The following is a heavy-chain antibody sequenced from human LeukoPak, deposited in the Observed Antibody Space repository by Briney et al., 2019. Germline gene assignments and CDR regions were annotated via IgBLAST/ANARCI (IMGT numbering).Heavy chain of an antibody. D-gene: IGHD4-23*01. CDR1: GYTFSNYG. CDR3: ARGNSRWSTPTSSYYYRMDV. Sequence: GASVKVSCKASGYTFSNYGISWVRQAPGQGLEWMGWISPYNGNTDYAQKLQGRVTMTTDTSTTTGYMELRSLRSDDTAVYYCARGNSRWSTPTSSYYYRMDVWGQGTTVAVSS. J-gene: IGHJ6*02. CDR2: ISPYNGNT. V-gene: IGHV1-18*01.